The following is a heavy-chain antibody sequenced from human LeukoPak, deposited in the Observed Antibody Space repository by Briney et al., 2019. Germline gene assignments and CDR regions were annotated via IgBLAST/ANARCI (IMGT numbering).Heavy chain of an antibody. CDR1: GFTFSSYS. V-gene: IGHV3-21*03. D-gene: IGHD4-23*01. CDR3: ARDLGNDYGGIFRDY. Sequence: GGSLRLSCAASGFTFSSYSMNWVRRAPGKGLEWVSSISSSSYIYYADSVKGRFTISRDNAKNSLYLQMNSLRAEDTAVYYCARDLGNDYGGIFRDYRGQGTLVTVSS. J-gene: IGHJ4*02. CDR2: ISSSSYI.